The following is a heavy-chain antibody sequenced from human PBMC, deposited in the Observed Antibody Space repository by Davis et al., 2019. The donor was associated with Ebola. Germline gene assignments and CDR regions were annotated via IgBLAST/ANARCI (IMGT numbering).Heavy chain of an antibody. Sequence: GESLKISCAASGFTVSSNYMSWVRQAPGKGLEWVSVIYSGGSTYYADSVKGRFTISRDNAKNSLYLQMNSLRAEDTAVYYCASALPYYDILTGLYGMDVWGQGTTVTVSS. CDR2: IYSGGST. J-gene: IGHJ6*02. V-gene: IGHV3-53*01. CDR3: ASALPYYDILTGLYGMDV. D-gene: IGHD3-9*01. CDR1: GFTVSSNY.